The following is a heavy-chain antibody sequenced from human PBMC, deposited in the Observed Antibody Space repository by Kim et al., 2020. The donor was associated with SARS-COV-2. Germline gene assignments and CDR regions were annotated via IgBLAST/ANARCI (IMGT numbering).Heavy chain of an antibody. Sequence: GGSLRLSCAASGFTFTRYWMNWVRQAPGKGLEWVANIKQDGSETYYVDSVKGRFTISRDNAQNSVSLQMNSRRAEDTAVYYCGREMIAADGRPGGMDVWG. V-gene: IGHV3-7*01. CDR2: IKQDGSET. CDR1: GFTFTRYW. J-gene: IGHJ6*01. CDR3: GREMIAADGRPGGMDV. D-gene: IGHD6-13*01.